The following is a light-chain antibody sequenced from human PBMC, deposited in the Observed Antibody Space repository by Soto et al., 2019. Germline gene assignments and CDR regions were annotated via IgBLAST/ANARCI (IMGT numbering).Light chain of an antibody. CDR2: GAS. CDR3: QQYGSPPVT. Sequence: EIVLTESPGTLSLSPGGRATLSCRASQSVSSSYLAWYQQTPGQAPRLXSYGASSRATGIPDRFSGSGSGTEFTLTISRLEPEDFAVYYCQQYGSPPVTFGQGTKVDI. J-gene: IGKJ1*01. V-gene: IGKV3-20*01. CDR1: QSVSSSY.